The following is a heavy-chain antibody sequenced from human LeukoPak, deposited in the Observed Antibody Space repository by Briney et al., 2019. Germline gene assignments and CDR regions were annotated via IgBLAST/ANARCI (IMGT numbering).Heavy chain of an antibody. D-gene: IGHD5-12*01. V-gene: IGHV1-2*04. CDR1: GYTFTVYY. Sequence: ASVKVSCKASGYTFTVYYMHWVRQAPGQGLEWMGWINPNSGGTNYAQKFQGWVTMTRDTSISTAYMELSRLRSDDTAVYYCASSSVGYSGYARPSYYFDYWGQGTLVTVSS. J-gene: IGHJ4*02. CDR2: INPNSGGT. CDR3: ASSSVGYSGYARPSYYFDY.